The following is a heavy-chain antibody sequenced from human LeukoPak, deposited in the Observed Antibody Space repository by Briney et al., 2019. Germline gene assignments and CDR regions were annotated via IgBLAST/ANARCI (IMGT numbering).Heavy chain of an antibody. CDR2: IIPIFGTA. Sequence: SVKVSCKASGGTFSSYAISWVRQAPGQRLEWMGGIIPIFGTANYAQKFQGRVTITADEFTSTAYMELSSLRSEDTAVYYCARTTEGGYTYNYFYYYYMDVWGKGTTVTISS. CDR1: GGTFSSYA. D-gene: IGHD5-18*01. V-gene: IGHV1-69*13. J-gene: IGHJ6*03. CDR3: ARTTEGGYTYNYFYYYYMDV.